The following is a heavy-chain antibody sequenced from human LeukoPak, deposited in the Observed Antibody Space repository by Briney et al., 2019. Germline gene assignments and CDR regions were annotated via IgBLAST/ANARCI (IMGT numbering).Heavy chain of an antibody. CDR2: ISGSGGST. D-gene: IGHD3-10*01. V-gene: IGHV3-23*01. CDR3: AKDGPLWFGESY. J-gene: IGHJ4*02. CDR1: GFIFSRYE. Sequence: GGSLRLSCAASGFIFSRYEMNWVRQAPGKGLEWVSAISGSGGSTYYADSVKGRFTISRDNSKNTLYLQMNSLRAEDTAVYYCAKDGPLWFGESYWGQGTLVTVSS.